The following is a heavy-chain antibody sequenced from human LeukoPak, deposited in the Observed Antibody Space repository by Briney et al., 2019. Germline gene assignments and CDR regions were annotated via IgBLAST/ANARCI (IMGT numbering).Heavy chain of an antibody. J-gene: IGHJ5*02. D-gene: IGHD3-9*01. CDR1: GFTFSSYW. CDR3: AREARYFDWSALNNWFDP. CDR2: IKQDGSEK. Sequence: GGSLRLSCAASGFTFSSYWMSWVRQAPGKGLEWVANIKQDGSEKYYVDSVKGRFTISRDNAKNSLYLQMNSLRAEDTAVYYCAREARYFDWSALNNWFDPWGQGTLVTVSS. V-gene: IGHV3-7*03.